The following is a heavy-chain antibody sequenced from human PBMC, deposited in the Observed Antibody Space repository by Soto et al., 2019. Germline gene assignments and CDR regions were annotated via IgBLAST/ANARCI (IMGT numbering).Heavy chain of an antibody. CDR1: GGSVSSGSYY. D-gene: IGHD6-25*01. Sequence: SETLSLTCTVSGGSVSSGSYYWSWIRQPPGKGLEWIGYIYYSGSTNYNPSLKSRVTISVDTSKNQFSLKLSSVTAADTAVYYCARGALSGPHAYWGQGTLVTVSS. J-gene: IGHJ4*02. CDR3: ARGALSGPHAY. CDR2: IYYSGST. V-gene: IGHV4-61*01.